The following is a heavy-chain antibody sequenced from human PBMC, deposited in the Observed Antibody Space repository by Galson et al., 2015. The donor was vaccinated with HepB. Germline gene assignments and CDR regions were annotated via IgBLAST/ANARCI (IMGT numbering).Heavy chain of an antibody. CDR3: ARGGGIVVVPAAIEYMDV. Sequence: SETLSLTCAVYGGSLSGYYWSWIRQPPGKGLEWIGEINHSGSTNYNPSLKSRATISVDTSKNQFSVKLSSVTAADTAVYYCARGGGIVVVPAAIEYMDVWGKGTTVTVSS. V-gene: IGHV4-34*01. J-gene: IGHJ6*03. CDR1: GGSLSGYY. CDR2: INHSGST. D-gene: IGHD2-2*01.